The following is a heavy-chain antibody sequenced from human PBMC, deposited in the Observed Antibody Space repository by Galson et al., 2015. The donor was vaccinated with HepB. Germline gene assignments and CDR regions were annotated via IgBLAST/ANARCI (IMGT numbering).Heavy chain of an antibody. V-gene: IGHV1-46*03. CDR3: AREGSPLNDSSGYYYIFFL. J-gene: IGHJ4*02. CDR2: INPSGGST. CDR1: GYTFTSYY. Sequence: SVKVSCKASGYTFTSYYMHWVRQAPGQGLEWMGIINPSGGSTSYAQKFQGRVTMTRDTSTSTVYMELSSLRSEDTAVYYCAREGSPLNDSSGYYYIFFLWGQGTLVTVSS. D-gene: IGHD3-22*01.